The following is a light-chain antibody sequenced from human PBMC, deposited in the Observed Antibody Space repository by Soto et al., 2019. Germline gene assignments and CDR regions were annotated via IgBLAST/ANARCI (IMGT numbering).Light chain of an antibody. Sequence: DLQMTQSPSSLSASVGDRVTITCRASQSISTFLHWYQQKPGKAPNLLIYVASTLQSGVPSRFSGSGSGTDFTLTISSLQPEDFATYYCQQSYSTPITFGQGTRLEIK. CDR1: QSISTF. J-gene: IGKJ5*01. CDR3: QQSYSTPIT. CDR2: VAS. V-gene: IGKV1-39*01.